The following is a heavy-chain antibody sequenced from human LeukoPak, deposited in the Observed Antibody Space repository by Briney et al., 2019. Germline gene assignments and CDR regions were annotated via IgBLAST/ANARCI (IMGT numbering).Heavy chain of an antibody. Sequence: SVKVSCKASGGTFSTLDISWVRQAPGHGLEWVGGIIPLFGPANYAQKFQDRVTIIADESTTTAYMELSSLRSEDTAVYYCARLGSGYDPGDFWGQGTLVTVST. CDR3: ARLGSGYDPGDF. J-gene: IGHJ4*02. V-gene: IGHV1-69*01. CDR1: GGTFSTLD. D-gene: IGHD5-12*01. CDR2: IIPLFGPA.